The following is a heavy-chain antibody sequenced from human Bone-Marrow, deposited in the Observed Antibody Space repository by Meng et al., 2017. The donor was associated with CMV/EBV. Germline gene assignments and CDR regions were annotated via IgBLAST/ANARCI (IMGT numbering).Heavy chain of an antibody. CDR2: ISSSGSTI. J-gene: IGHJ4*02. V-gene: IGHV3-48*03. Sequence: GESLKISCAASGFTFSSYEMSWVRQAPGKGLEWVSYISSSGSTIYYAASVKGRFTISRDNANNTAYLQMNSLRAKDTAVYYCASDGTYYYFDSWGQGTLVTVSS. CDR3: ASDGTYYYFDS. CDR1: GFTFSSYE. D-gene: IGHD1-26*01.